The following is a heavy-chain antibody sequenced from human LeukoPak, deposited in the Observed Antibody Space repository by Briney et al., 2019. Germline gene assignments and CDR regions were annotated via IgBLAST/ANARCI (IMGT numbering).Heavy chain of an antibody. D-gene: IGHD6-13*01. CDR1: GYTLTELS. Sequence: ASVKVSCKVPGYTLTELSMHWVRQAPGKGLEWMGGFDPEDGETIYAQKFQGRVTMTEDTSTDTAYMELSSLRSEDTAVYYCATAGVSSWSFDYWGQGTLVTVSS. CDR3: ATAGVSSWSFDY. CDR2: FDPEDGET. V-gene: IGHV1-24*01. J-gene: IGHJ4*02.